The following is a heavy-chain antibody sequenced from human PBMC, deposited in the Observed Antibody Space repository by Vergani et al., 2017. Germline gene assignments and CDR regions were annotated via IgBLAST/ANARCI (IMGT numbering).Heavy chain of an antibody. CDR2: INHSGTI. J-gene: IGHJ3*01. V-gene: IGHV4-34*01. CDR3: ARRAERWEALLRDDFDV. D-gene: IGHD1-26*01. CDR1: GGSLSGYY. Sequence: QVQLQQWGPGLLKPSETLSLTCAVYGGSLSGYYWSWIRLAPGKGLEWIGEINHSGTINYNPTLKSPFNVSIDTSRDHFSLKLRSVSAADTAVYFCARRAERWEALLRDDFDVWGQGTFVTVSP.